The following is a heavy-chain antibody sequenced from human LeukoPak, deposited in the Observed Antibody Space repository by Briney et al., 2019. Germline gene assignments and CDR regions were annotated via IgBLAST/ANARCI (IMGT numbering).Heavy chain of an antibody. J-gene: IGHJ6*02. CDR2: IYSGGST. Sequence: GGSLRLSCAASGFTVSSNYMRWVRQAPGKGLEWVSVIYSGGSTYYADSVKGRFTISRDNSKNTLYLQMNSLRAEDTAVYYCAKGSGWSRYYYYGMDVWGQGTTVTVSS. V-gene: IGHV3-66*01. D-gene: IGHD6-19*01. CDR1: GFTVSSNY. CDR3: AKGSGWSRYYYYGMDV.